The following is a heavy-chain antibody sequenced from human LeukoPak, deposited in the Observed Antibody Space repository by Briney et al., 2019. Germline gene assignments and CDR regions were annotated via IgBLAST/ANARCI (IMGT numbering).Heavy chain of an antibody. Sequence: PGGSLRLSCAASGFTFSSYGMHWVRQAPGKGLEWVAVISYDGSNKYYADSVKGRFTISRDNSKNTLYLQMNSLRAEDTAVYYCAKVRNFYYDSSGYYGYWGQGTLVTVSS. D-gene: IGHD3-22*01. CDR2: ISYDGSNK. V-gene: IGHV3-30*18. CDR3: AKVRNFYYDSSGYYGY. J-gene: IGHJ4*02. CDR1: GFTFSSYG.